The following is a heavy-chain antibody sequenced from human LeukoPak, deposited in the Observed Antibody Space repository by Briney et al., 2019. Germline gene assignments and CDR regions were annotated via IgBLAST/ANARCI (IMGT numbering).Heavy chain of an antibody. V-gene: IGHV4-38-2*01. J-gene: IGHJ5*02. CDR1: GYSISSGYY. CDR2: IYHSGST. CDR3: ARLGYCSSTSCFP. D-gene: IGHD2-2*01. Sequence: PSETLSLTCAVSGYSISSGYYWGWIRQPPGKGLAWIGSIYHSGSTYYNPSLKSRVTISVDTSKNQFSLKLSSVTAADTAVYYCARLGYCSSTSCFPWGQGTLVTVSS.